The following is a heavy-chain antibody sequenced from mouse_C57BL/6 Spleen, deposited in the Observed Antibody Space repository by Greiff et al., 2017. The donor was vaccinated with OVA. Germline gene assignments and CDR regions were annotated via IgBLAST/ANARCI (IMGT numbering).Heavy chain of an antibody. D-gene: IGHD1-1*01. Sequence: EVQLQQSGPELVKPGASVKISCKASGYSFTDYNMNWVKQSNGKSLEWIGVINPNYGTTSYNQKFKGKATLTVDQSSSTAYMQLNRLTSEGSAVYYFAIYYFGRSYYFDYRGQGTTLSVSS. CDR2: INPNYGTT. V-gene: IGHV1-39*01. CDR3: AIYYFGRSYYFDY. J-gene: IGHJ2*01. CDR1: GYSFTDYN.